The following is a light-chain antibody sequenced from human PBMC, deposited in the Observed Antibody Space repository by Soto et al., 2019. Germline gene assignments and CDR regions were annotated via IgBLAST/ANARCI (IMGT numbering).Light chain of an antibody. CDR2: GAS. V-gene: IGKV3-15*01. J-gene: IGKJ1*01. Sequence: EIVMTQSPATLSVSPGERATLSCRASQSVAGNLAWYQQKPGQAPRLLISGASTRATGIPARFSGSGSGTEFTLTISRLQSEDFAVYYCQQYNNWPPWTFGQGTKVEVK. CDR1: QSVAGN. CDR3: QQYNNWPPWT.